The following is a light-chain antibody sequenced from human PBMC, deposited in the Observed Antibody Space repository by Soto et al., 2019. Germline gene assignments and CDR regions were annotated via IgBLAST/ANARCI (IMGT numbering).Light chain of an antibody. CDR3: LQLSNLPLLT. CDR2: DAS. J-gene: IGKJ4*01. CDR1: QSVSSY. V-gene: IGKV3-11*01. Sequence: EIVLTQSPATLSLSPGERATLSCRASQSVSSYLAWYQQKPGQAPRLLIYDASNRATGIPARFSGSGSGTDFTLTISSLHSEGFAAYVCLQLSNLPLLTFGGGTKVEIK.